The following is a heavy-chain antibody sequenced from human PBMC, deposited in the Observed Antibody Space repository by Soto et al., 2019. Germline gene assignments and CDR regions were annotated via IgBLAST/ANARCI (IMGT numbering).Heavy chain of an antibody. CDR3: ARDRLIFGGQGAFDI. V-gene: IGHV4-31*03. J-gene: IGHJ3*02. Sequence: QVQLQESGPGLVKPSQTLSLTCTVSGGSISSGGYYWSWIRQHPGKGLEWIGYIYYSGSTYYNPSRKSRVTISVDTSKNQFSLKLSSVTAADTAVYYCARDRLIFGGQGAFDIWGQGTMVTVSS. D-gene: IGHD3-3*01. CDR1: GGSISSGGYY. CDR2: IYYSGST.